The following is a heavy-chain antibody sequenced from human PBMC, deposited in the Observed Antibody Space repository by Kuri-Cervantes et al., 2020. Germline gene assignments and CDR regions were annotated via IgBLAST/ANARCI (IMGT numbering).Heavy chain of an antibody. V-gene: IGHV3-30-3*01. CDR1: GFTFSSYA. CDR3: ARDRGYGDPMDFDY. J-gene: IGHJ4*02. CDR2: ISYDGSNK. Sequence: GESLKISCAASGFTFSSYAMHWVRQAPGKGLEWVAVISYDGSNKYYADSVKGRFTISRDNSKNTLYLQMNSLRAEDTAVYCCARDRGYGDPMDFDYWGQGTLVTVSS. D-gene: IGHD4-17*01.